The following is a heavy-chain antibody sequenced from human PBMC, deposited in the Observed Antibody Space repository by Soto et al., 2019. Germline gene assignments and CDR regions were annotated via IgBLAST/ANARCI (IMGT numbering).Heavy chain of an antibody. J-gene: IGHJ6*02. CDR1: GFTFSNAW. Sequence: EVQLVESGGGLVKPGGSLRLSCAASGFTFSNAWMSWVRQATGKGLEWVGRIKSKTDGGTTDYAAPVKGRFTISRDDSKNTLYRQMNSLKTEHTAVYYCSKDKKWLVFYYGMDVWGQGTTVTVSS. CDR2: IKSKTDGGTT. V-gene: IGHV3-15*01. D-gene: IGHD6-19*01. CDR3: SKDKKWLVFYYGMDV.